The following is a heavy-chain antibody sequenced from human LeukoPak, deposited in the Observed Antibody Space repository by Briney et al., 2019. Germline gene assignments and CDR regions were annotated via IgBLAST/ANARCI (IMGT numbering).Heavy chain of an antibody. Sequence: PGGSLRLSCAASGFSFSSYWMNWVRQAPGKGLDWVANIKQDGSEKYYVDSVKGRFTISRDNAKNSLYLQMNSLRAEDTAVYYCARDGPRSGGSCYDYWGQGTLVTVSS. CDR3: ARDGPRSGGSCYDY. D-gene: IGHD2-15*01. CDR2: IKQDGSEK. V-gene: IGHV3-7*05. J-gene: IGHJ4*02. CDR1: GFSFSSYW.